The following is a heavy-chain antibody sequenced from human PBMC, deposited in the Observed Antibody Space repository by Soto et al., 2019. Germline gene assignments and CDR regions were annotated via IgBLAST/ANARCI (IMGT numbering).Heavy chain of an antibody. CDR1: GFTFSSYS. V-gene: IGHV3-21*01. CDR2: ISSSSSYI. D-gene: IGHD1-1*01. CDR3: ATIKLDDAFDI. J-gene: IGHJ3*02. Sequence: GGSLRLSCAASGFTFSSYSMNWVRQAPGKGLEWVSSISSSSSYIYYADSVKGRFTISRDNAKNSLYLQMNSLRAEDTAVYYCATIKLDDAFDIWGQGTMVTVSS.